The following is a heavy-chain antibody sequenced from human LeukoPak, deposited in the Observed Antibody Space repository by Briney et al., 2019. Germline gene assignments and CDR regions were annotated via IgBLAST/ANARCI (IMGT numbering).Heavy chain of an antibody. CDR1: GFTFSRYW. Sequence: GGSLRLSCRASGFTFSRYWMSWVRQAPGKGLEWVANIKQDGSEEYYGDSVRDRFTISRDNAKNSLYLQMNSLRAEDTAVYYCARSLLDYWGQGTLVTVSS. J-gene: IGHJ4*02. CDR2: IKQDGSEE. CDR3: ARSLLDY. V-gene: IGHV3-7*01.